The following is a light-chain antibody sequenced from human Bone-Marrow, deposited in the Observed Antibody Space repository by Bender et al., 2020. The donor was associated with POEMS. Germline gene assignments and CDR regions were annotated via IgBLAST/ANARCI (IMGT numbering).Light chain of an antibody. Sequence: QSALTQPRSVSGSPGQSVTISCTGTTSNVVTYNYVSWYRQHPGKAPKLIIYDVSQRPSGVPDRFSGSKSGNTASLTISGLQADDEADYYCCSYAGSYTFMFGGGTKLTVL. CDR2: DVS. CDR3: CSYAGSYTFM. CDR1: TSNVVTYNY. V-gene: IGLV2-11*01. J-gene: IGLJ3*02.